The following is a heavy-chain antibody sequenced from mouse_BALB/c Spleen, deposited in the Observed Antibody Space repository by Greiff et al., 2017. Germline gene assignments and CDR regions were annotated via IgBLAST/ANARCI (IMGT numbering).Heavy chain of an antibody. CDR3: AILDYYGSRGDWFAY. V-gene: IGHV3-6*02. D-gene: IGHD1-1*01. CDR2: ISYDGSN. CDR1: GYSITSGYY. J-gene: IGHJ3*01. Sequence: EVQLQQSGPGLVKPSQSLSLTCSVTGYSITSGYYWNWIRQFPGNKLEWMGYISYDGSNNYNPSLKNRISITRDTSKNQFFLKLNSVTTEDTATYYCAILDYYGSRGDWFAYWGQGTLVTVSA.